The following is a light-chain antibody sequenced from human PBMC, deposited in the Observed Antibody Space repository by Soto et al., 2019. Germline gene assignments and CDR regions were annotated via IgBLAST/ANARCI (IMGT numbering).Light chain of an antibody. CDR1: KSNIGAGFA. V-gene: IGLV1-40*01. CDR2: DNT. CDR3: QSYDSRLTGSYV. J-gene: IGLJ1*01. Sequence: QSVLTQPPSVSGAPGQRVTISCTGRKSNIGAGFAVHWYQHIPGAAPRLLIYDNTDRPSGVPDRFSASTSGTSASLTINGLQAEDEGDHYCQSYDSRLTGSYVFGTGTKLTVL.